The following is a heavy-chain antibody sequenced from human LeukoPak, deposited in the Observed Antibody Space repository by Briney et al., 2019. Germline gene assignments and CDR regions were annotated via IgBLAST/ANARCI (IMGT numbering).Heavy chain of an antibody. CDR2: INAGNGNT. D-gene: IGHD6-19*01. CDR1: GYAFTSYA. J-gene: IGHJ4*02. V-gene: IGHV1-3*01. CDR3: ARDRYVAVAGIKAGGY. Sequence: ASVTVSCKASGYAFTSYAMHWVRQAPGQRLEWMGWINAGNGNTKYSQKFQGRVTITRDTSASTAYMELSSLRSEDTAVYYCARDRYVAVAGIKAGGYWGQGTLVTVSS.